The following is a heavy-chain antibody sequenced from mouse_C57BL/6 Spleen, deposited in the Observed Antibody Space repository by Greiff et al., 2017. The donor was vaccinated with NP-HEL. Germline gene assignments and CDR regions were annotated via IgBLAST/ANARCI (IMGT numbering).Heavy chain of an antibody. CDR2: IYPGGGYT. D-gene: IGHD2-4*01. Sequence: VQLQQSGAELVRPGTSVKMSCKASGYTFTNYWIGWAKQRPGHGLEWIGDIYPGGGYTNYNEKFKGKATLTADKSSSTAYMQFSSLTSEDSAIYYCATIYYDYDRGYAMDYWGQGTSVTVSS. V-gene: IGHV1-63*01. CDR3: ATIYYDYDRGYAMDY. J-gene: IGHJ4*01. CDR1: GYTFTNYW.